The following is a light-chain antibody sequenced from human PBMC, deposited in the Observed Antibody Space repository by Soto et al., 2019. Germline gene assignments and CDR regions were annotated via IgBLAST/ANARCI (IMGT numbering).Light chain of an antibody. J-gene: IGKJ4*01. CDR3: QQYHNYPVT. Sequence: DIQMTQSPSSLSASVGDRVTITCRASQEISNHLAWFQQKPGKPPKSLIYDASSLQSGVPSKFSGSGSGTDFTLTISSLQPEDFATYYCQQYHNYPVTFSVGTKVEIK. CDR2: DAS. CDR1: QEISNH. V-gene: IGKV1-16*02.